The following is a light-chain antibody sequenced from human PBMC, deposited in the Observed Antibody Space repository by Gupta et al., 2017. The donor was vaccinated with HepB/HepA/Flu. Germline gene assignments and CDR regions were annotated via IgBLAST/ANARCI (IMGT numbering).Light chain of an antibody. CDR3: NSYEGTDMDV. Sequence: QSALTQPPSASGSPGQSVTISCTGTSSDVGGYNSVSWYQQYPGKAPKLIIYEVNKRPSGVPDRFSGSKSGNTESLTVSGLQAEDEAYYDCNSYEGTDMDVFGSGTKVTVL. V-gene: IGLV2-8*01. CDR1: SSDVGGYNS. CDR2: EVN. J-gene: IGLJ1*01.